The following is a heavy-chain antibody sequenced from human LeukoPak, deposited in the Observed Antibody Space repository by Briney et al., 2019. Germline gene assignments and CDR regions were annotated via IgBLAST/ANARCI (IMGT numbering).Heavy chain of an antibody. D-gene: IGHD5-18*01. CDR2: IYTSGST. Sequence: PSETLSLTCTVSGGSISSYYWSWIRQPPGKGLEWIGYIYTSGSTNYNPSLKSRVTISVDTSKNQFSLKLSSVIAADTAVYYCASYVDTAMGIYFDYWGQGTLVTVSS. V-gene: IGHV4-4*09. J-gene: IGHJ4*02. CDR1: GGSISSYY. CDR3: ASYVDTAMGIYFDY.